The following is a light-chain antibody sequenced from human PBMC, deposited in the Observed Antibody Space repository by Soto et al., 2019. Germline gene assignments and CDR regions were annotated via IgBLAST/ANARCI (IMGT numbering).Light chain of an antibody. CDR1: QSLNSN. CDR3: HEYNTLPWT. Sequence: ETVLTQSPATLSVSPGERVTLSCRASQSLNSNLAWYQQKLGQAPRVLIYSASTRATGVPARFSGSGSGTEFILTITSLQSEDFGLYYCHEYNTLPWTFGQGTRVEIK. CDR2: SAS. V-gene: IGKV3-15*01. J-gene: IGKJ1*01.